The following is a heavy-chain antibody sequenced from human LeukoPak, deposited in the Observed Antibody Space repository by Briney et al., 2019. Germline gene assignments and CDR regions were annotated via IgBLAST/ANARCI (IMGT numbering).Heavy chain of an antibody. CDR1: GFTFSNAW. CDR2: IKSKTDGGTT. J-gene: IGHJ4*02. V-gene: IGHV3-15*01. D-gene: IGHD2-15*01. CDR3: TTGPRYCSGGSCPGLIDY. Sequence: GGSLRPSCAASGFTFSNAWMSWVRQAPGKGLEWVGRIKSKTDGGTTDYAAPVKGRFTISRDDSKNTLYLQMNSLKTEDTAVYYCTTGPRYCSGGSCPGLIDYWGQGTLVTVSS.